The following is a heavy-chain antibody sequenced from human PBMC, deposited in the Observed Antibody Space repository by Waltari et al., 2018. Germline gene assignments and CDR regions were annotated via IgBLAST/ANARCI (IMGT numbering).Heavy chain of an antibody. V-gene: IGHV4-38-2*01. Sequence: QVQLQESGPGLVKPSETPSLTCVVSYFSISSYYSWGWIRQPPGKGLEWIASLYHSGSTHNNPSLTSRVTVSVDTSNNQFSLKLSSVTASDTAVYYCARTASANSFFDFWGQGTLVTVSS. CDR2: LYHSGST. CDR3: ARTASANSFFDF. CDR1: YFSISSYYS. J-gene: IGHJ4*02. D-gene: IGHD1-1*01.